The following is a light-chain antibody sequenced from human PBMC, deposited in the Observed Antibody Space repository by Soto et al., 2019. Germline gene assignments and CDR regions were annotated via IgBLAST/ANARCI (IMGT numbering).Light chain of an antibody. Sequence: SVLTQPHSVSGAPGQRVTISCTGSSSNIGAGYDVHWYQQLPGTAPKLLIYGNSNRPSGVTDRFSGSKSGTSASLAITGLQAEDEADYYCQSYDSSLSGREVFGTGTKLTVL. CDR2: GNS. CDR3: QSYDSSLSGREV. J-gene: IGLJ1*01. CDR1: SSNIGAGYD. V-gene: IGLV1-40*01.